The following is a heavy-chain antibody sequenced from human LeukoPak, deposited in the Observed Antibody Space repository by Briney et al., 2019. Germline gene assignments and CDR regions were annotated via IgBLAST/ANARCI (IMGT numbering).Heavy chain of an antibody. V-gene: IGHV3-23*01. D-gene: IGHD3-10*01. CDR3: AKTMDHFDY. Sequence: GGSLRLSCAASGFTFSSYAINWVRQAPGKGLEWVSVISGSGSSTFFADSVKGRFTISRDNSKNTLYLQMNSLRAEDTAVYYCAKTMDHFDYWGQGTLVTVSS. CDR2: ISGSGSST. CDR1: GFTFSSYA. J-gene: IGHJ4*02.